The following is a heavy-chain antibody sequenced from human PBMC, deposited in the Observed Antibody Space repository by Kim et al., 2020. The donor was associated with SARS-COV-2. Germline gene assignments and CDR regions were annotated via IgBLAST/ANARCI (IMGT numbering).Heavy chain of an antibody. CDR1: GGSISSCGYY. J-gene: IGHJ4*02. V-gene: IGHV4-31*03. CDR2: IYYSGST. D-gene: IGHD3-10*01. CDR3: ARGGWVMVRGVNDY. Sequence: SETLSLTCTVSGGSISSCGYYWSWIRQHPGKGLEWIGYIYYSGSTYYNPSLKSRVTISVDTSKNQFSLKLSSVTAADTAVYYCARGGWVMVRGVNDYWGQRTLVTVSS.